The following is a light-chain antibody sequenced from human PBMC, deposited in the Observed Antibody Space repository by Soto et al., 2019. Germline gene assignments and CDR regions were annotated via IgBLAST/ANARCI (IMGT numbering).Light chain of an antibody. CDR1: QSVSSTY. V-gene: IGKV3-20*01. CDR2: GAS. J-gene: IGKJ1*01. Sequence: ESVLTQSPGTLSLSPGERATLSCRASQSVSSTYLAWYQQKPGQAPRLLIYGASSRATGIPDRFSGGGSGTDFTLTISRVEPEDFAVYYCQQCGSSPWTFGQGTKV. CDR3: QQCGSSPWT.